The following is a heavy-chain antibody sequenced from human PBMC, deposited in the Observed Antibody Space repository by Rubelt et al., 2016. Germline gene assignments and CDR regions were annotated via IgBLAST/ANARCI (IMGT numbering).Heavy chain of an antibody. J-gene: IGHJ4*02. CDR1: GYTLTELS. Sequence: QVQLVQSGAEVKKPGASVKVSCKVSGYTLTELSMHWVRQAPGKGLEWMGGLIPIFGTANYAQKVQGRVTITADESTSTAYMELSSLRSEDTAVYYCARVQYSSGWYFDYWGQGTLVTVSS. CDR3: ARVQYSSGWYFDY. CDR2: LIPIFGTA. D-gene: IGHD6-19*01. V-gene: IGHV1-69*13.